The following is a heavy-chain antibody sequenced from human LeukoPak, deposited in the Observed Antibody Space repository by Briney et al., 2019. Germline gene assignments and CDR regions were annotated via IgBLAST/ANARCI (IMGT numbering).Heavy chain of an antibody. Sequence: GASVKVSCKASGYTFTGYYMHWVRQAPGQGLEWMGWINPNSGGTNYAQKFQGRVTMTRDTSISTAYMELSRLRSDDTAVYCCARDPPYSSGWFDYWGQGTLVTVSS. CDR2: INPNSGGT. CDR3: ARDPPYSSGWFDY. CDR1: GYTFTGYY. V-gene: IGHV1-2*02. D-gene: IGHD6-19*01. J-gene: IGHJ4*02.